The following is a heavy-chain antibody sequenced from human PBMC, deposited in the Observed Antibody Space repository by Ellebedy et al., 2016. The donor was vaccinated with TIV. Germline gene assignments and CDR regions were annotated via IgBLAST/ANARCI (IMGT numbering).Heavy chain of an antibody. D-gene: IGHD4-17*01. Sequence: GESLKISXAASGFSSSDYYMSWIRQAPGKGLEWVSYISDSGSMIHYADSVKGRFTISRDNSKNSPYLQMNNLRAEDTAVYYCGKERLEYGDSGFDYWGQGTLVTVSS. CDR1: GFSSSDYY. CDR3: GKERLEYGDSGFDY. CDR2: ISDSGSMI. V-gene: IGHV3-11*01. J-gene: IGHJ4*02.